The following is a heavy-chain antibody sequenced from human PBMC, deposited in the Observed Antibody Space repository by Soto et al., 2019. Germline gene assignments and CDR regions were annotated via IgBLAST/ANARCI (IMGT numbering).Heavy chain of an antibody. J-gene: IGHJ4*02. Sequence: ASVKVSCKASGYTFTSYAMHWVRQAPGQRLEWMGWINAGNGNTKYSQKFQGRVTVTRDTSASTAYMELSSLRSEDTAVYYCARASSDFWSGYYYSLSGDTYYFDYWGQGTLVTVSS. V-gene: IGHV1-3*01. CDR2: INAGNGNT. D-gene: IGHD3-3*01. CDR3: ARASSDFWSGYYYSLSGDTYYFDY. CDR1: GYTFTSYA.